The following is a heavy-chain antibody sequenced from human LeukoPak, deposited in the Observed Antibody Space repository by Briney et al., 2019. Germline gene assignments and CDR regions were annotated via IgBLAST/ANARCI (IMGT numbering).Heavy chain of an antibody. CDR1: GGSFSGYY. CDR2: INHSGST. J-gene: IGHJ4*02. V-gene: IGHV4-34*01. Sequence: SETLSLTWAVYGGSFSGYYWSWIRQPPGKGLEWIGEINHSGSTNYNPSLKSRVTISVDTSKNQFSLKLSSVTAADTAVYYCARNYGDCDFDYWGQGTLVTVSS. D-gene: IGHD4-17*01. CDR3: ARNYGDCDFDY.